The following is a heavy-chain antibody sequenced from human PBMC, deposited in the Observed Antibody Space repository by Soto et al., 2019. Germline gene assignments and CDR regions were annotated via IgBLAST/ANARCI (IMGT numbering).Heavy chain of an antibody. CDR2: IYYSGST. Sequence: PSETLSLTCTVSGGSISSSSYYWGWIRQPPGKGLEWIGSIYYSGSTHYNPSLKSRVTISVDTSKNQFSLKLSSVTAADTAVYYCARSMTTVVTLDYWGQGTLVTVSS. V-gene: IGHV4-39*01. CDR3: ARSMTTVVTLDY. D-gene: IGHD4-17*01. J-gene: IGHJ4*02. CDR1: GGSISSSSYY.